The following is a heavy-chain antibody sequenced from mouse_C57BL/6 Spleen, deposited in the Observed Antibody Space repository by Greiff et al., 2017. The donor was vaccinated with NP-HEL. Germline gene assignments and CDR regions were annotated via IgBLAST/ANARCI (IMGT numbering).Heavy chain of an antibody. CDR1: GYSITSGYY. Sequence: EVQLQQSGPGLVKPSQSLSLTCSVTGYSITSGYYWNWIRQFPGNKLEWMGYISYDGSNNYNPSLKNRISITRDTAKNQFFLKLNSVTTEDTATYNCAREAFYYYGSSYGSDWGTGTTVTVSS. D-gene: IGHD1-1*01. V-gene: IGHV3-6*01. J-gene: IGHJ1*03. CDR3: AREAFYYYGSSYGSD. CDR2: ISYDGSN.